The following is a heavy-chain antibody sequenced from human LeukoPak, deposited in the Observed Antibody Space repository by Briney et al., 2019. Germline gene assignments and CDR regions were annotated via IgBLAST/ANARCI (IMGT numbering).Heavy chain of an antibody. CDR1: GFTFSSYA. J-gene: IGHJ4*02. D-gene: IGHD4-17*01. CDR2: ISWNSGSI. Sequence: TGGSLRLSCAASGFTFSSYAMHWVRHAPGKGLEWVSGISWNSGSIGYADSVKGRFTISRDNAKNSLYLQMNSLRAEDTALYYCAKGPMTTVTYYFDYWGQGTLVTVSS. V-gene: IGHV3-9*01. CDR3: AKGPMTTVTYYFDY.